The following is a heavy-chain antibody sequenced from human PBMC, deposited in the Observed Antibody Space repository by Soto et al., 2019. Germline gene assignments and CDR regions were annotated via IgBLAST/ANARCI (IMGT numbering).Heavy chain of an antibody. CDR2: ISAYNGNT. V-gene: IGHV1-18*04. J-gene: IGHJ6*02. CDR1: GYTFTSYG. D-gene: IGHD6-13*01. Sequence: ASVKVSCKASGYTFTSYGISWVRQAPGQGLEWMGWISAYNGNTNYAQKLQGRVTMTTDTSTSTAYMELRSLRSDDAAVYYCARNFRAAAVYYYYGMDVWGQGTTVTVSS. CDR3: ARNFRAAAVYYYYGMDV.